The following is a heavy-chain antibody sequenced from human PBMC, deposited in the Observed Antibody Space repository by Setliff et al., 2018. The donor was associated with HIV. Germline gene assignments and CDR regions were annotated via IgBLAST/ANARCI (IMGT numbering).Heavy chain of an antibody. D-gene: IGHD4-17*01. Sequence: ASVKVSCKVSGYTLTELSIHWVRQAPGKGLEWMGGFVPEHSETIYAQKFQGRVTMTEDTSTDTVFMELSGLTSEDTAVYYCATRGDLLGRRASTVTVYYYYLDVWGKGTTVTVSS. CDR3: ATRGDLLGRRASTVTVYYYYLDV. V-gene: IGHV1-24*01. CDR1: GYTLTELS. CDR2: FVPEHSET. J-gene: IGHJ6*03.